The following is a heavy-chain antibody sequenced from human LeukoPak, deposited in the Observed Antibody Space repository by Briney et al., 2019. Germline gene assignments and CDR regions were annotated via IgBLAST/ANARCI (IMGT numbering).Heavy chain of an antibody. CDR2: INPNSGGT. CDR3: ARRASYSSSWGGLRIFDY. D-gene: IGHD6-13*01. CDR1: GYTFTGYY. V-gene: IGHV1-2*02. Sequence: ASVKVSCKASGYTFTGYYMHWVRQAPGQGLEWMGWINPNSGGTNYAQKFQGRVTMTRDTSISTAYMELSRLRSDDTAVYYCARRASYSSSWGGLRIFDYWGQGTLVTVSS. J-gene: IGHJ4*02.